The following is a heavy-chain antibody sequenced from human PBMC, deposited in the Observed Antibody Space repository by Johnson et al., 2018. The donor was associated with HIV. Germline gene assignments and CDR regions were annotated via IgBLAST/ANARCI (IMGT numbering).Heavy chain of an antibody. CDR3: TTLGYCSGGSCYSGRGFDI. CDR2: IYSGGST. D-gene: IGHD2-15*01. V-gene: IGHV3-53*01. Sequence: VQLVESGGGLIQPGGSLRLSCAASGFTVSSNYMSWVRQAPGKGLEWVSVIYSGGSTYYADSVKGRFTISRDNSKNTLYLQMNSLKTEDTAVYYCTTLGYCSGGSCYSGRGFDIWGQGTMVTVSS. CDR1: GFTVSSNY. J-gene: IGHJ3*02.